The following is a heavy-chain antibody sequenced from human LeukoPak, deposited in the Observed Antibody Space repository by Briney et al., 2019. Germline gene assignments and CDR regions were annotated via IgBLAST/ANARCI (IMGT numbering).Heavy chain of an antibody. J-gene: IGHJ4*02. Sequence: KPSETLSLTCTVSGGSISSYYWSWIRQPPGKGLEWIGYSYYSGSTDSNPSLKSRVTISVDTSKNQISLKLSSVTAADTAVYYCARTYCRGGSCHFDYWGQGTLVTVSS. V-gene: IGHV4-59*08. D-gene: IGHD2-15*01. CDR2: SYYSGST. CDR1: GGSISSYY. CDR3: ARTYCRGGSCHFDY.